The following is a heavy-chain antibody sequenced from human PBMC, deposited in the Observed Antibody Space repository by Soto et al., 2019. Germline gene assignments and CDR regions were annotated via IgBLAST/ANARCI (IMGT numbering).Heavy chain of an antibody. J-gene: IGHJ4*02. CDR1: GFTFSRVS. CDR3: ARVAY. Sequence: PGGSLRLSCEASGFTFSRVSMNWFRQVPGKGLEWVASISSGSSYTWYADSVQCRFIISSDTAPYCLFLQLTTPRPKDRAMYYCARVAYWGPGTQVTVSS. CDR2: ISSGSSYT. V-gene: IGHV3-21*01.